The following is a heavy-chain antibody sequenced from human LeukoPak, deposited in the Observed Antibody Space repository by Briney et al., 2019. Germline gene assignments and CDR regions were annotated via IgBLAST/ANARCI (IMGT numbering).Heavy chain of an antibody. Sequence: GGSPRLSCAASGFTFSDYGMHWIRQAPGKGLEWVAVISYDGRNQYYADSVKGRFTISRDSSKNTLYLQMNSLRAEDTAVYHCAKSNGYCSGGNCYSNYWGQGTLVTVSS. J-gene: IGHJ4*02. CDR1: GFTFSDYG. CDR3: AKSNGYCSGGNCYSNY. D-gene: IGHD2-15*01. CDR2: ISYDGRNQ. V-gene: IGHV3-30*18.